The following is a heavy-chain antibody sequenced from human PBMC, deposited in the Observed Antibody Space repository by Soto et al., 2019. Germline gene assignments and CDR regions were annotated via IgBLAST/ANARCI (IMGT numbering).Heavy chain of an antibody. CDR2: IYYSGST. Sequence: SETLSLTCTVSGGSISSSSYYWGWIRQPPGKGLEWIGSIYYSGSTYYNPSLKSRVTISVDTSKNQFSLKLSSVTAADTAVYYCARRRFGGVLWFGYVMDVWGQGTTVTVSS. J-gene: IGHJ6*02. CDR1: GGSISSSSYY. CDR3: ARRRFGGVLWFGYVMDV. V-gene: IGHV4-39*01. D-gene: IGHD3-10*01.